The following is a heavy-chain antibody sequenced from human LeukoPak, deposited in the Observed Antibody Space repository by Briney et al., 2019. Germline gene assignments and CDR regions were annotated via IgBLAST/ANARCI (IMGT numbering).Heavy chain of an antibody. CDR1: GGSISSYY. D-gene: IGHD2-2*01. CDR2: IYYSGDT. CDR3: ARAPYCSSTSCLYFDY. Sequence: ETLSLTCTVFGGSISSYYWGWTRQPPGKGLEWIGYIYYSGDTNYNPSLKSRVTISVDTSKNQFSLKLSSVTAADTAVYYCARAPYCSSTSCLYFDYWGQGTLVTVSS. V-gene: IGHV4-59*01. J-gene: IGHJ4*02.